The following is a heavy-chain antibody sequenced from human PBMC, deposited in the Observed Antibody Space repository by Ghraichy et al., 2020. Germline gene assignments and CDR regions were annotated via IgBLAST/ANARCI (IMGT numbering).Heavy chain of an antibody. D-gene: IGHD6-13*01. CDR3: ARQMSEGYSIAGDWFDP. J-gene: IGHJ5*02. Sequence: SETLSLTCTVSGGSISSSSYYWGWIRQPPGKGLEWIGSIYYSGSTYYNPSLKSRVTISVDTSKNQFSLKLSSVTAADTAVYYCARQMSEGYSIAGDWFDPWGQGTLVTVSS. V-gene: IGHV4-39*01. CDR1: GGSISSSSYY. CDR2: IYYSGST.